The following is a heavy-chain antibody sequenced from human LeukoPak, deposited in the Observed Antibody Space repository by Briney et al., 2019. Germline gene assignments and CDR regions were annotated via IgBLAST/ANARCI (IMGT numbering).Heavy chain of an antibody. V-gene: IGHV3-20*04. CDR1: GFTFDDYG. Sequence: GGSLRLSCAASGFTFDDYGMSWVRQAPGKGLEWVSGINWNGGSTGYADSVKGRFTISRDNAKNSLYLQMNSLRAEDTALYYCARVNYGSGSYTYCFDYWGQGTLVTVSS. D-gene: IGHD3-10*01. CDR3: ARVNYGSGSYTYCFDY. CDR2: INWNGGST. J-gene: IGHJ4*02.